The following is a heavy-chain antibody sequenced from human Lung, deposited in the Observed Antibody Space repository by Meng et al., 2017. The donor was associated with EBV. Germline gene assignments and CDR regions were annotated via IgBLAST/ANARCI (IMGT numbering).Heavy chain of an antibody. V-gene: IGHV4-59*01. CDR2: IYYSGST. CDR1: VGSISSYY. Sequence: QVQLQGPGPGLVKPSSPLSLPCTVSVGSISSYYWSWIRQPPGKGLEWIGYIYYSGSTNYNPSLKSRVTISVDTSKNQFSLKLSSVTAADTAVYYCASSSGWYDEYYFDYWGQGTLVTVSS. J-gene: IGHJ4*02. CDR3: ASSSGWYDEYYFDY. D-gene: IGHD6-19*01.